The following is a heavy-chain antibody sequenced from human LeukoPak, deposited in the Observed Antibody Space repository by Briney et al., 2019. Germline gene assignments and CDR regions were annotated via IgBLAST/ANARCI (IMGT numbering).Heavy chain of an antibody. V-gene: IGHV1-8*02. CDR3: ARFNGRGVSNDY. CDR1: GYTFTSYY. J-gene: IGHJ4*02. CDR2: MNQNSGNT. Sequence: ASVQVSCKASGYTFTSYYMHWVRQAPGQGLEWMGWMNQNSGNTGYAQKFQGRDTMTRNTSISTAYMELSSLRSEDTVVYYCARFNGRGVSNDYWGQGTLVTVSA. D-gene: IGHD3-10*01.